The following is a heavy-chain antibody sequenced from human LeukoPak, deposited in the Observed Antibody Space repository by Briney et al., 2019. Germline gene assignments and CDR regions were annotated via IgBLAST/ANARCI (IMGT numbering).Heavy chain of an antibody. J-gene: IGHJ5*02. D-gene: IGHD3-22*01. CDR3: ARVPSVTYYYDSSGYFPNWFDP. V-gene: IGHV4-38-2*02. CDR2: IYHSGST. CDR1: GYSISSGYY. Sequence: SETLSLTCTVSGYSISSGYYWGWIRQPPGKGLEWIGSIYHSGSTYYNPSLKSRVTISVDTSKNQFSLKLSSVTAADTAVYYCARVPSVTYYYDSSGYFPNWFDPWGQGTLVTVSS.